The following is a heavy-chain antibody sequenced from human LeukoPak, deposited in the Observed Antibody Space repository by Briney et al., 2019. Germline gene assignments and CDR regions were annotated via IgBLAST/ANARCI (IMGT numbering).Heavy chain of an antibody. V-gene: IGHV1-46*01. CDR1: GYTFTSYY. CDR2: INPSGGST. CDR3: ARDRERRASSYWFDP. Sequence: ASVKVSCKASGYTFTSYYMHWVRQAPGQGLEWMGIINPSGGSTSYAQKFQGRVTMTRDMSTSTVYMELSSLRSEDTAVYYCARDRERRASSYWFDPWGQGTQVTVSS. D-gene: IGHD6-6*01. J-gene: IGHJ5*02.